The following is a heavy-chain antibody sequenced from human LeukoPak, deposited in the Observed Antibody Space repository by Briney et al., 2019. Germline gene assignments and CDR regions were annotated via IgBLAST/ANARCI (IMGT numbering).Heavy chain of an antibody. D-gene: IGHD6-6*01. CDR3: ARDSPQYSSSSEGGVLGY. CDR1: GFTFSSYS. V-gene: IGHV3-21*01. J-gene: IGHJ4*02. CDR2: ISSSSSYI. Sequence: GGSLRLSGAASGFTFSSYSMNWVRQAPGKGLEWASSISSSSSYIYYADSVKGRFTISRDNAKNSLYLQMNSLRAEDTAVYYCARDSPQYSSSSEGGVLGYWGQGTLVTVSS.